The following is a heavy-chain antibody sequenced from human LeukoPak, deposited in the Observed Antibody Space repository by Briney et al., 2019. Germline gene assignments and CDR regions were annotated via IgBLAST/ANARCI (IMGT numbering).Heavy chain of an antibody. V-gene: IGHV4-39*01. J-gene: IGHJ4*02. CDR1: GGSIRSSRDF. D-gene: IGHD1-7*01. CDR2: IYYSGTT. CDR3: ATRLSGTQDY. Sequence: SETLSLTCTVSGGSIRSSRDFWGWIRQPPGKGLEWIGSIYYSGTTYYNPPLKSRVTIFVDTSNNQFSLNLSSATAADTAVYYCATRLSGTQDYWGQGTLVTVSS.